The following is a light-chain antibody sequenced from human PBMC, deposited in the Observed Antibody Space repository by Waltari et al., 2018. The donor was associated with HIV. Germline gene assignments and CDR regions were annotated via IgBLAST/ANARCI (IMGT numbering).Light chain of an antibody. J-gene: IGLJ3*02. CDR2: SND. V-gene: IGLV1-44*01. CDR3: AAWDDSLNGWV. Sequence: QSVLTQPPSASGTPGQRVTISCSGSSSNIRSNTVSWYQQLPGTAPKLLIYSNDQRPSGVPDRCFGSKSGTSASLAISGLQSEDEADYYCAAWDDSLNGWVFGGGTKLTVL. CDR1: SSNIRSNT.